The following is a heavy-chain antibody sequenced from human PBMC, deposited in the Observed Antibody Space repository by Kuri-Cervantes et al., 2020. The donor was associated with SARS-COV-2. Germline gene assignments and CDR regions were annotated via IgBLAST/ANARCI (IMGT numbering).Heavy chain of an antibody. CDR2: MNPNSGNT. D-gene: IGHD2-2*01. Sequence: ASVKVSCKASGYTFTSYDINWVRQATGQGLEWMGWMNPNSGNTGYAQKFQGRVTMTRNTSISTAYMELSSLRAEDTAVYYCARGREYCSSTSCYVGYYYYGMDVWGQGTTVTVSS. J-gene: IGHJ6*02. V-gene: IGHV1-8*01. CDR1: GYTFTSYD. CDR3: ARGREYCSSTSCYVGYYYYGMDV.